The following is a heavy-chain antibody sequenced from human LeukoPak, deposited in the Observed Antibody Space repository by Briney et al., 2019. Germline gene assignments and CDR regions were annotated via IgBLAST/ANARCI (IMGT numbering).Heavy chain of an antibody. CDR3: ARASFYGAFDY. Sequence: PGGSLRLSCAASGFTFSSFEMNWGRQAPGKGLAWLSYISSSGTTIYYADSVKGRFTISRDNAKNSLYLQMNSLRAEDTAVYYCARASFYGAFDYWGQGTLVTVSS. CDR2: ISSSGTTI. V-gene: IGHV3-48*03. CDR1: GFTFSSFE. D-gene: IGHD4-17*01. J-gene: IGHJ4*02.